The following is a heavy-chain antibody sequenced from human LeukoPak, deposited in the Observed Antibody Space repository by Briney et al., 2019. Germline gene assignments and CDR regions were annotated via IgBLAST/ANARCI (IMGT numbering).Heavy chain of an antibody. CDR1: GYTVTELS. V-gene: IGHV1-24*01. D-gene: IGHD4-17*01. CDR2: FDPDEAET. Sequence: ASVKVSCKVSGYTVTELSIHWVRQAPGKGLEWMGGFDPDEAETVFAGKFQGRVTMAEDTSTNTAYVELTSLRSEDTAVYYCATGQTTPVLVDTLHFWGQGTLVTVSS. CDR3: ATGQTTPVLVDTLHF. J-gene: IGHJ4*02.